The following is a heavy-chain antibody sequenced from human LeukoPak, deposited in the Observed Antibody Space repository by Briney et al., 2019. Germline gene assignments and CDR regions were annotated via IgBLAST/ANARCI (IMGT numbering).Heavy chain of an antibody. CDR2: ISAYNGNT. V-gene: IGHV1-18*01. CDR1: GYTFTSYG. CDR3: ARNPHYDSSGYYSWFDP. J-gene: IGHJ5*02. Sequence: GASVKVSCKASGYTFTSYGISWVRQAPGQGLEWMGWISAYNGNTNYAQKLQGRVTMTTDTSTSTAYMELRSLRSDDTAVYYCARNPHYDSSGYYSWFDPWGQGTLVTVSS. D-gene: IGHD3-22*01.